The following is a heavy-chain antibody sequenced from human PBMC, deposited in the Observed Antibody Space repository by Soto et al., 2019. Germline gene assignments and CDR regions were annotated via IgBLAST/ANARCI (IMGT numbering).Heavy chain of an antibody. CDR3: ARGSRQLWSGQLGVDY. V-gene: IGHV3-33*01. CDR1: GFTFSSYG. D-gene: IGHD3-3*01. CDR2: IWCDGSNK. J-gene: IGHJ4*02. Sequence: QVQLVESGGGVVQPGRSLRLSCAASGFTFSSYGMHWVRQAPGKGLEWVAVIWCDGSNKYYADSVKGLFTISRDNSKNTLDLQMNSLRAEDTAVYYCARGSRQLWSGQLGVDYWGQGTLVIVAS.